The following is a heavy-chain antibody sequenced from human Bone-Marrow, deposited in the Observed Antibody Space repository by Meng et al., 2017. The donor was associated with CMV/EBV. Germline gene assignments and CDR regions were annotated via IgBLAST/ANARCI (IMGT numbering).Heavy chain of an antibody. J-gene: IGHJ5*02. D-gene: IGHD3-3*01. CDR2: INPSGGST. CDR1: GYTFTSYY. V-gene: IGHV1-46*01. Sequence: ASVKVSCKASGYTFTSYYMHWVRQAPGRGLEWMGIINPSGGSTSYAQKFQGRVTMTRDTSTSTVYMELSSLRSVDTAVYYCARGHGLGRFRGNWFDPWGQGTLVTVSS. CDR3: ARGHGLGRFRGNWFDP.